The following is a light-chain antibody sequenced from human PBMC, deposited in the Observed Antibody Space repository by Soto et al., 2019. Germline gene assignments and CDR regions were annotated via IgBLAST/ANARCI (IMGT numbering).Light chain of an antibody. CDR3: QHYGSSTRT. CDR2: GAS. CDR1: QSISSGY. J-gene: IGKJ1*01. V-gene: IGKV3-20*01. Sequence: EVVLTQSPGTLSLSPGDTATLSCRATQSISSGYLAWYQKKPGQAPRLLIYGASSRANGIPDRFSGIGSGADFTLTITGLEPDDFAVYYCQHYGSSTRTFGQGTKVEIK.